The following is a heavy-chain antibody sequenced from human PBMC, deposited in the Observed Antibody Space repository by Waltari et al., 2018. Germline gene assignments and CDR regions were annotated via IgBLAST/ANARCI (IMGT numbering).Heavy chain of an antibody. V-gene: IGHV3-23*01. Sequence: EVQLLESGGGLVQPGGSLRLSCAASGFLFSSNGMNWFRQARGKGLEWVSGISAGGEDTYYAESVKGRFTISRDNSKNTLYVQLSSLTAQDTAVYYCGTRYTWGQGTLVTVSS. CDR1: GFLFSSNG. D-gene: IGHD3-9*01. CDR2: ISAGGEDT. CDR3: GTRYT. J-gene: IGHJ4*02.